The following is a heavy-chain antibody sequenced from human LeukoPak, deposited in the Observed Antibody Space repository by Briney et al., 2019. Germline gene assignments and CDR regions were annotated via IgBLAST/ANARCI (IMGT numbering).Heavy chain of an antibody. CDR3: ARDSPPGFDAFDI. Sequence: GGSLRLSCAASGFTFSSSAMSWVRQAPGKGLEWVSANSNNGGYTYYADSVQGRFTISRDNSKSTLCLQMNSLRAEDTAVYYCARDSPPGFDAFDIWGQGTMVTVSS. J-gene: IGHJ3*02. D-gene: IGHD1-14*01. CDR2: NSNNGGYT. CDR1: GFTFSSSA. V-gene: IGHV3-23*01.